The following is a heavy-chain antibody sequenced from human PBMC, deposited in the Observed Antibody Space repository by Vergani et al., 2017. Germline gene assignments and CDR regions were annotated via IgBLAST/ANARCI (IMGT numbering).Heavy chain of an antibody. CDR3: ARHEVIVGATSAFDI. Sequence: EVQLVQSGAEVKKPGESLKISCKGSGYSFTSYWIGWVRQMPGKGLEWMGIIYPGDSDTRYSPSFQGQVTISADKSISTAYLQWSSLKASDTAMYYCARHEVIVGATSAFDIWGQGTMVTVSS. D-gene: IGHD1-26*01. CDR2: IYPGDSDT. CDR1: GYSFTSYW. V-gene: IGHV5-51*01. J-gene: IGHJ3*02.